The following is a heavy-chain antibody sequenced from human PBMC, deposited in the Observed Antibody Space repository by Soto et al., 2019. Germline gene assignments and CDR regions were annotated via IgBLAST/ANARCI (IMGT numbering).Heavy chain of an antibody. CDR3: ARVPDR. CDR2: IYHSGST. CDR1: GGSISSGGYS. Sequence: SETLSLTCAVSGGSISSGGYSWSWIRQPPGKGLEWIGYIYHSGSTYYNPSLKIRVTISVDSSKNQFSLKLSSVTAADTAVYYCARVPDRWGQGTLVTVS. J-gene: IGHJ5*02. V-gene: IGHV4-30-2*01. D-gene: IGHD2-2*01.